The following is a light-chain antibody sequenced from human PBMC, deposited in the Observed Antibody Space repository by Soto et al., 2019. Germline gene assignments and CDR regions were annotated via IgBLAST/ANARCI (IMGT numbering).Light chain of an antibody. Sequence: HSRVTQNLSPGERATLSCRASQSVSSYLAWYQQKPGQAPRLLIYDASNRATGIPARFSGSGSGTDFTLTISSLEPEDFEVYYCQHRSNWPPWTFGQGTKVDIK. CDR2: DAS. J-gene: IGKJ1*01. CDR1: QSVSSY. CDR3: QHRSNWPPWT. V-gene: IGKV3-11*01.